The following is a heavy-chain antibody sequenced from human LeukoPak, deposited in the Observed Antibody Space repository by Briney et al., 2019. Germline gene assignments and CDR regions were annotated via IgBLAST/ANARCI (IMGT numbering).Heavy chain of an antibody. CDR1: GFTFSSYA. V-gene: IGHV3-23*01. CDR2: ISGTGSST. D-gene: IGHD6-19*01. J-gene: IGHJ4*02. CDR3: AARPPRAVAGPFDY. Sequence: PGGSLRLSCAASGFTFSSYAMGWVRQAPGKGLEWVSTISGTGSSTYYADSVKGRFTISRDSSKNTLSLQMNSQRAEDTAVYYCAARPPRAVAGPFDYWGQGTLVTVSS.